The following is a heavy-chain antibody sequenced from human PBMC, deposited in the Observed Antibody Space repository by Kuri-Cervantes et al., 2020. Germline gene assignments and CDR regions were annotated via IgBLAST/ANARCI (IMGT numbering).Heavy chain of an antibody. CDR2: IYHSGST. Sequence: SETLSLTCTVSGYSISSGYYWGWIRQPPGKGLEWIGSIYHSGSTYYNPSLKSRVTISVDTSKNQFSLKLSSVTAADTAAYYCARKGNYGDYFYAFDIWGQGTMVTVSS. CDR1: GYSISSGYY. V-gene: IGHV4-38-2*02. J-gene: IGHJ3*02. D-gene: IGHD4-17*01. CDR3: ARKGNYGDYFYAFDI.